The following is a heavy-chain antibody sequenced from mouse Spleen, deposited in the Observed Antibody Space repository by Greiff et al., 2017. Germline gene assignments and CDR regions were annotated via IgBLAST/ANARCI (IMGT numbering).Heavy chain of an antibody. CDR1: GFTFSSYG. CDR3: ARHGLITTVAWFAY. Sequence: EVKLVESGGGLVKPGGSLKLSCAASGFTFSSYGMSWVRQTPEKRLEWVATISGGGSYTYYPDSVKGRFTISRDNAKNNLYLQMSSLRSEDTALYYCARHGLITTVAWFAYWGQGTLVTVSA. CDR2: ISGGGSYT. J-gene: IGHJ3*01. D-gene: IGHD1-1*01. V-gene: IGHV5-9-2*01.